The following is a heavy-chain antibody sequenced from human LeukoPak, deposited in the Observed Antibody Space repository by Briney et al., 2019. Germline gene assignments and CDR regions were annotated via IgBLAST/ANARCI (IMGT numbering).Heavy chain of an antibody. V-gene: IGHV3-23*01. CDR1: GFTLSSYA. CDR3: ANLIVGATEFFDP. J-gene: IGHJ5*02. CDR2: ISGSGGST. D-gene: IGHD1-26*01. Sequence: GGSLRLSCGASGFTLSSYAMSWVRQAPGKGLEWVSTISGSGGSTYYADSVKGRFTISRDNSKNTLDLQMNSLRAEDTAVYYCANLIVGATEFFDPWGQGTLVTVSS.